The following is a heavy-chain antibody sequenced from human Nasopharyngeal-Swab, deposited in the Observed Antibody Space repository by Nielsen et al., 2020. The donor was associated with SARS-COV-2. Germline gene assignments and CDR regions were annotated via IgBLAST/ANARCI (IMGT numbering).Heavy chain of an antibody. V-gene: IGHV3-30-3*01. Sequence: GESLKISCAASGFTLGSYAMHWVRQAPGKGLEWVAVISHDETNKDYADSVKGRFSVSRDNSKNTVYLQMSSLRSEDTAIYYCVRDSRKYCRNIDCYMGNWFDPWGQGTLVTVSS. CDR1: GFTLGSYA. CDR3: VRDSRKYCRNIDCYMGNWFDP. CDR2: ISHDETNK. J-gene: IGHJ5*02. D-gene: IGHD2-21*02.